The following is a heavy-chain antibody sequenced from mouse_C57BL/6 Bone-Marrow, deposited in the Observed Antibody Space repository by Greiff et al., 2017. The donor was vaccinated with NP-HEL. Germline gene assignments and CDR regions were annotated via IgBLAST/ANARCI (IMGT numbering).Heavy chain of an antibody. CDR3: ARAGDGGY. CDR2: IHPNSGST. D-gene: IGHD3-3*01. Sequence: VKLMESGAELVKPGASVKLSCKASGYTFTSYWMHWVKQRPGQGLEWIGMIHPNSGSTNYNEKFKSKATLTVDKSSSTAYMQLSSLTSEDSAVYYCARAGDGGYWGQGTTLTVSS. J-gene: IGHJ2*01. V-gene: IGHV1-64*01. CDR1: GYTFTSYW.